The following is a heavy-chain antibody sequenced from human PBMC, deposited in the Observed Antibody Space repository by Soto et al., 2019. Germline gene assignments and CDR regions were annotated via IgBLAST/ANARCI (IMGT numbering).Heavy chain of an antibody. CDR3: ARLGNRRSIVGATSDY. Sequence: SETLSLTCSVSGDSIGRSSDYWGWIRQPPGKGLEWIGEINHSGSTNYNPSLKSRVTISVDTSKNQFSLKLSSVTAADTAVYYCARLGNRRSIVGATSDYWGQGTLVTVSS. CDR1: GDSIGRSSDY. V-gene: IGHV4-39*07. CDR2: INHSGST. D-gene: IGHD1-26*01. J-gene: IGHJ4*02.